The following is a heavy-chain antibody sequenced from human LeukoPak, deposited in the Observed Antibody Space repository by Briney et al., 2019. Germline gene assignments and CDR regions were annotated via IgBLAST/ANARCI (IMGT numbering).Heavy chain of an antibody. J-gene: IGHJ5*02. V-gene: IGHV1-24*01. CDR3: ATALYCSSTSCYQEGTTNWFDP. Sequence: ASVEVSCKVSGYTLTELSMHWVRQAPGKGLEWMGGFDPEDGETIYAQKFQGRVTMTEDTSTDTAYMELSSLRSEDTAVYYCATALYCSSTSCYQEGTTNWFDPWGQGTLVTVSS. CDR1: GYTLTELS. D-gene: IGHD2-2*01. CDR2: FDPEDGET.